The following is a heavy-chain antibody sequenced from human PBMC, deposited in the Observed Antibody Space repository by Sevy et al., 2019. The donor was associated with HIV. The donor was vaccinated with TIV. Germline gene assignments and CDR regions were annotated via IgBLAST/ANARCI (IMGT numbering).Heavy chain of an antibody. CDR2: IIPIFGTA. J-gene: IGHJ4*02. V-gene: IGHV1-69*13. Sequence: ASVKVSCKASGGTFSSYAISWVRQAPGQGLEWMGGIIPIFGTANYAQKFQGRVTITADESTSTAYMELGSLRSEDTAVYYCARAPTGYYYDSSGYYGFDYWGQGTLVTVSS. D-gene: IGHD3-22*01. CDR3: ARAPTGYYYDSSGYYGFDY. CDR1: GGTFSSYA.